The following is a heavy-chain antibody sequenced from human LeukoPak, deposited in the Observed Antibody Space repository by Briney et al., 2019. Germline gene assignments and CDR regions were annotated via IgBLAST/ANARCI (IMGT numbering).Heavy chain of an antibody. Sequence: GGSLRLSCAASGSTFNTYTMNWVRQAPGKGLEWVSSITASSTAIYSADSVKGRFTIPRDNAKNLLYLQMNSLRAEDTAVYYCARTYYDILTGYNPYFDYWGQGILVTVSS. J-gene: IGHJ4*02. CDR3: ARTYYDILTGYNPYFDY. CDR1: GSTFNTYT. CDR2: ITASSTAI. D-gene: IGHD3-9*01. V-gene: IGHV3-21*01.